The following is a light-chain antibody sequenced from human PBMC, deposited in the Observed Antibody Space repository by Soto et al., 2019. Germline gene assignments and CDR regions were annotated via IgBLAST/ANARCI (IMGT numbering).Light chain of an antibody. CDR1: SSNIGAGYH. CDR3: QSYDTSLSGSYV. J-gene: IGLJ1*01. V-gene: IGLV1-40*01. Sequence: QTVVTQPPSVSGAPGQRVTISCTGSSSNIGAGYHVLWYQQLPGTAPKLLIYGNSNRPSGVPDRFSGSKSGTSASLAITGLQAEDEADYYCQSYDTSLSGSYVFGTGTKLTVL. CDR2: GNS.